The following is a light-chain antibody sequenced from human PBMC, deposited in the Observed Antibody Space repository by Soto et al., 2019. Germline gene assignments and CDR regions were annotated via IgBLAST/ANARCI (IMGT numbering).Light chain of an antibody. CDR3: QQYNNWPPWT. J-gene: IGKJ1*01. CDR1: QSVSSN. V-gene: IGKV3-15*01. CDR2: GAS. Sequence: IVMTHSASTLSVSAGERATLSCRASQSVSSNLAWYQQKPVQAPRLLVYGASTRATGIPARFSGSGSGTEFTLTISSLQSEDFAVYYCQQYNNWPPWTFGQGTKVDI.